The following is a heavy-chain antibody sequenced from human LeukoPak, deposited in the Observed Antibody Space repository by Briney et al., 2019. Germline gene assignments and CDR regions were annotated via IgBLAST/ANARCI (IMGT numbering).Heavy chain of an antibody. CDR1: GGSISSYY. CDR3: ARGVSGWHLDY. CDR2: IYYSGST. V-gene: IGHV4-59*01. D-gene: IGHD6-19*01. J-gene: IGHJ4*02. Sequence: PSETLSLTCTVSGGSISSYYWSWIRQPPGKGLEWIGYIYYSGSTNYNPSLKSRVTISVDTSKNQFSLKLSSVTAADTAVYYCARGVSGWHLDYWGQGTLVTVSS.